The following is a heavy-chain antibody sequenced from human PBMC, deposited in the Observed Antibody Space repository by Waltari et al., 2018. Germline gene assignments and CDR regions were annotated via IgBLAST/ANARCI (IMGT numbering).Heavy chain of an antibody. J-gene: IGHJ3*02. CDR2: ISGRGGST. CDR3: AKDLVLWYGAFDI. Sequence: EVQLLESGGGLVQPGGSLGLSCAASGLTFSSHALSWVRQAPGKVLEWVSGISGRGGSTYYADSVKGRFTIYRAKSKNTLYLQRNSLRAEDTAVFYCAKDLVLWYGAFDIWGQGTVVTVSS. V-gene: IGHV3-23*01. CDR1: GLTFSSHA. D-gene: IGHD3-10*01.